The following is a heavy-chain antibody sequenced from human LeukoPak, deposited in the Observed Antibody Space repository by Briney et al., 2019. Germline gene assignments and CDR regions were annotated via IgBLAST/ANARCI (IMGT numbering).Heavy chain of an antibody. Sequence: GGSLRLSCAASGFTFSSYAMHWVRQAPGKGLEWVAVISYDGSNKYYADSVKGRFTISRGNSKNTLYLQMNSLRAEDTAVYYCARVNSGSYWYFDLWGRGTLVTVSS. CDR1: GFTFSSYA. J-gene: IGHJ2*01. V-gene: IGHV3-30*01. CDR3: ARVNSGSYWYFDL. CDR2: ISYDGSNK. D-gene: IGHD1-26*01.